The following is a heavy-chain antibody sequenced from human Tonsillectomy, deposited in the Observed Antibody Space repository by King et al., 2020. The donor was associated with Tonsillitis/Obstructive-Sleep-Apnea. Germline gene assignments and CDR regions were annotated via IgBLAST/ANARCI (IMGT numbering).Heavy chain of an antibody. CDR3: ARCDSSGYYYYYYGFDV. D-gene: IGHD3-22*01. CDR2: ISYDGSNK. J-gene: IGHJ6*02. CDR1: GFTFSSYA. Sequence: VQLVESGGGVVQPGRSLRLSCAASGFTFSSYAMHWVRQAPGKGLEWMAVISYDGSNKYYADSVKGRFTISRDNSKNTLYLQMNSLRSEDTAVYYCARCDSSGYYYYYYGFDVWGQGTTVTVSS. V-gene: IGHV3-30*04.